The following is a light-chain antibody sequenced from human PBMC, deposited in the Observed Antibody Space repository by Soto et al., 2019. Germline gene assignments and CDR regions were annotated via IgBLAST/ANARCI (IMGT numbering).Light chain of an antibody. CDR3: SSYTSTSTLV. V-gene: IGLV2-14*01. Sequence: HSALTQPASVSGSPGQSITISCTGTSSDVGAYNYVSWFQQHPGKAPKLMIYEVSNRPSGISSRFSGSKSGNTASLTISGLQAEDDADYYCSSYTSTSTLVFGGGTKLTVL. J-gene: IGLJ2*01. CDR1: SSDVGAYNY. CDR2: EVS.